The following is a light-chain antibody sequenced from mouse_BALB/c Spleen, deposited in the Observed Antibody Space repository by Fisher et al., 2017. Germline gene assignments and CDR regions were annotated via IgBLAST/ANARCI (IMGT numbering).Light chain of an antibody. Sequence: IVLTQSPALMSASPGEKVTMTCSASSSVSSSYLHWYQQKPGSSPKPWIYDTSNLASGFPARFSGSGSGTSYSLIISSMEAEDAATYYCHQRSSYPWAFGGGTKLEIK. J-gene: IGKJ1*01. V-gene: IGKV4-69*01. CDR3: HQRSSYPWA. CDR1: SSVSS. CDR2: DTS.